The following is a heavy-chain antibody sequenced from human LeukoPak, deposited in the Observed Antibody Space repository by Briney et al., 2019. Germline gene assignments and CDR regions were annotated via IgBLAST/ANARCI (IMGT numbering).Heavy chain of an antibody. CDR2: ISGSGGAT. D-gene: IGHD3-10*01. V-gene: IGHV3-23*01. J-gene: IGHJ4*02. CDR1: GFTVNTYG. Sequence: GGSLRLSCAASGFTVNTYGMSWVRQAPGKGLEWVSGISGSGGATYYADSVKGRFTISRDDPHNTLYVQMNSLRAEDTAVYFCARGGVDYYGSGTYYLMYYFDYWGQGALVTVSS. CDR3: ARGGVDYYGSGTYYLMYYFDY.